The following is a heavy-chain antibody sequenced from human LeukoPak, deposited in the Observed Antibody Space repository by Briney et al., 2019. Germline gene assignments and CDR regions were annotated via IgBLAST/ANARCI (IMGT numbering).Heavy chain of an antibody. D-gene: IGHD4-11*01. J-gene: IGHJ4*02. Sequence: SETLSLTCTVSGASMSSSYWSWIRQPPGKGLEWIGYIYYSGSTNYNPSLKSRVTISVDTSKNQFSLKLSSVTAADTAVYYCAREGRYSNHPTFDYWGQGTLVTVSS. CDR2: IYYSGST. CDR1: GASMSSSY. V-gene: IGHV4-59*01. CDR3: AREGRYSNHPTFDY.